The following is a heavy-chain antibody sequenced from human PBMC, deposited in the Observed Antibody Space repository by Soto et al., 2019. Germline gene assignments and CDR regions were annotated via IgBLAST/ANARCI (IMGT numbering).Heavy chain of an antibody. CDR3: ARVVPGAEAWFGP. V-gene: IGHV1-18*01. J-gene: IGHJ5*02. CDR2: ISLYSDAT. CDR1: GYTFSNYG. D-gene: IGHD2-2*01. Sequence: QVQLVQSGGEVKRPGASVKVSCKTSGYTFSNYGITWVRQAPGQPLEWLGWISLYSDATNYAQKFQGRVSMTTDTSTTTAYRELRSLRSDDTAVYSCARVVPGAEAWFGPWGQGTLVTVSS.